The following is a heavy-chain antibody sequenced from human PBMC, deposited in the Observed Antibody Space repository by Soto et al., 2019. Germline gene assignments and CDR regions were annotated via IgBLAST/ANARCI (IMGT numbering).Heavy chain of an antibody. CDR3: ATVDRSVALVGWSDP. V-gene: IGHV1-69*01. CDR1: GGTFSSYV. J-gene: IGHJ5*02. Sequence: QVHLEQSGAEVKKPGSSVKVSCKFSGGTFSSYVIIWVRQAPGQGLEWMVGIIPVSGTANYAQKFHGRVTISADSATNTAYMELSSVRFDDTAVYYCATVDRSVALVGWSDPWGQGNLVTVSS. CDR2: IIPVSGTA. D-gene: IGHD2-8*02.